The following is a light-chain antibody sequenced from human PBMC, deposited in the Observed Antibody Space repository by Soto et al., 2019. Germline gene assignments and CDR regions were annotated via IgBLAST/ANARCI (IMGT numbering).Light chain of an antibody. CDR2: EVT. V-gene: IGLV2-14*01. CDR1: SGDIGSYNR. J-gene: IGLJ1*01. CDR3: SSYTNINTRACV. Sequence: QSVLTQPASVSGSPGQSITISCTGTSGDIGSYNRVSWYRQHPGKAPKLIIYEVTDRPSGVSNRLSGSKSGNTASLTISGLQAEDEAEYYCSSYTNINTRACVFGTGTKVTVL.